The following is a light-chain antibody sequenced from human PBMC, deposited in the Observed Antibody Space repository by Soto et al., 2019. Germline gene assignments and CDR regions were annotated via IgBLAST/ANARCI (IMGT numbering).Light chain of an antibody. CDR1: QGISSW. CDR2: KAS. Sequence: DIQMTQSPSTLSASVGDKVTITCRASQGISSWLAWYQQKPGKAPKLLIYKASSFESGVPSRFSGSGSGTEFTLTISSLQPDDFATYYCQQYNSWTFGQGTKVEIK. J-gene: IGKJ1*01. CDR3: QQYNSWT. V-gene: IGKV1-5*03.